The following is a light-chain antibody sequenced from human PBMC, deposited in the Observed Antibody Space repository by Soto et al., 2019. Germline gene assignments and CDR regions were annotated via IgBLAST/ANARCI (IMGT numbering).Light chain of an antibody. CDR2: GAS. CDR1: QSVSSN. J-gene: IGKJ2*01. Sequence: EIVMTQSPATLSVSPGERATLSCRASQSVSSNLAWYQQKPGQAPRLLIYGASTRATGIPARFSGSGSGTEFTRTISSLQSEDFAVYDCQQYNNWPRMYTFGQGTKLEIK. CDR3: QQYNNWPRMYT. V-gene: IGKV3-15*01.